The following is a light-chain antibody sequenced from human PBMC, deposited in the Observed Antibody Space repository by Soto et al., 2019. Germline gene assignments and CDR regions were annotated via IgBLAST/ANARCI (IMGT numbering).Light chain of an antibody. CDR1: QDIRNF. CDR3: QHYDHLPIT. Sequence: DIQRTQSPSSLSASVGDRVTITCQASQDIRNFLNWYQQKPGKAPRLLLYDASSLETGVPSRFSGSGSGTDFTFTISSLQPEDIATYYCQHYDHLPITFGQGTRLEIK. V-gene: IGKV1-33*01. J-gene: IGKJ5*01. CDR2: DAS.